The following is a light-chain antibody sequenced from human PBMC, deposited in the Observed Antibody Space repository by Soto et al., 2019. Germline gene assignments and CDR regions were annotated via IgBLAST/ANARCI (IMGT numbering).Light chain of an antibody. CDR1: QSVGSN. V-gene: IGKV3-15*01. CDR2: DAS. CDR3: QHYKNWLAWT. J-gene: IGKJ1*01. Sequence: EIVMTHSPATLSLSPGERATISCRASQSVGSNLAWYQQKPGQAPRLLIYDASTGATGIPARFSGSGSGTEFTLTISSLQSEDFAVYYCQHYKNWLAWTFGQGTKVDIK.